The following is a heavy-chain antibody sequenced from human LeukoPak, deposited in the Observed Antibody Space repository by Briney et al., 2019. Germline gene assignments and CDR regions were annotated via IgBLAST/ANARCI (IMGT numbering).Heavy chain of an antibody. CDR1: EFTFSNFW. CDR2: IKQDGSEK. Sequence: GGSLRLSCSASEFTFSNFWMSWVRQAPGKGPEWVANIKQDGSEKYYVDSVKGRFTISRDNAKNSVYLQMNSLRAEDTAVYYCARDPSREGAFDLWGQGTMVTVSS. V-gene: IGHV3-7*01. D-gene: IGHD1-26*01. J-gene: IGHJ3*01. CDR3: ARDPSREGAFDL.